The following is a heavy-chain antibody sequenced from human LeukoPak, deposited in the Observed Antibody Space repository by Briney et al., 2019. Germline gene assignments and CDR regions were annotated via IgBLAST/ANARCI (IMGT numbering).Heavy chain of an antibody. Sequence: GGSLRLSCAASGFTFSSYSMNWVRQAPGKGLEWVSSISSSSSYIYYADSVKGRFTISRDNAKNSLYLQMNSLRAEDTAVYYCAKDWGYCSSTSCLYYFDYWGQGTLVTVSS. D-gene: IGHD2-2*01. V-gene: IGHV3-21*01. CDR2: ISSSSSYI. J-gene: IGHJ4*02. CDR3: AKDWGYCSSTSCLYYFDY. CDR1: GFTFSSYS.